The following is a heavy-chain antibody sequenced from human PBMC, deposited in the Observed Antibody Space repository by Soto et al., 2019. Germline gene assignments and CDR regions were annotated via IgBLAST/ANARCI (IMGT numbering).Heavy chain of an antibody. V-gene: IGHV3-23*01. D-gene: IGHD3-10*01. J-gene: IGHJ4*02. Sequence: GGSLRLSCAASGFTFSSYAMSWVRQAPGKGLEWVSAISGSGGSTYYAGSVKGRFTISRDNSKNTLYLQMNSLRAEDTAVYYCAKASGSYNLYDYWGQGTLVTVSS. CDR3: AKASGSYNLYDY. CDR1: GFTFSSYA. CDR2: ISGSGGST.